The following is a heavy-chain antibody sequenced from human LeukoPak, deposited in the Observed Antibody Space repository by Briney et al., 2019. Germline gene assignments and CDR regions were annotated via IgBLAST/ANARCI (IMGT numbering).Heavy chain of an antibody. V-gene: IGHV4-61*05. J-gene: IGHJ4*02. CDR1: GGSISSSSYY. CDR2: IYYSGST. CDR3: ARGSGWLQFLDYFDY. D-gene: IGHD5-24*01. Sequence: SETLSLTCTVSGGSISSSSYYWGWIRQPPGKGLEWIGYIYYSGSTNYNPSLKSRVTISVDTSKNQFSLKLSSVTAADTAVYYCARGSGWLQFLDYFDYWGQGTLVTVSS.